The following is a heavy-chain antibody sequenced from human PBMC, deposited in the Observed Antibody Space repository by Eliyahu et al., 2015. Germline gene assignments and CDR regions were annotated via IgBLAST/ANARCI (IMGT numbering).Heavy chain of an antibody. Sequence: QVQLVQSGAEVQKPGXSVKVSCKASGGXFNNXAFTWVXAGPGAGLGWRGGVTPIFGAANYAXKFQGSVTITADESTNTVYMDLSSLRSDDTAVYYCAKSYSSGWSQSNKDKYFYYGMDVWGEGTKVTVSS. CDR3: AKSYSSGWSQSNKDKYFYYGMDV. J-gene: IGHJ6*04. CDR1: GGXFNNXA. V-gene: IGHV1-69*01. D-gene: IGHD6-19*01. CDR2: VTPIFGAA.